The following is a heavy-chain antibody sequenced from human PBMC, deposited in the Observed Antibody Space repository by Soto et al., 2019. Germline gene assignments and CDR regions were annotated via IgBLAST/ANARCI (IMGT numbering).Heavy chain of an antibody. Sequence: EVQLVESGGGLVQPGGSLRLSCAASGFTVSSNYMSWVRQAPGKGLEWVSVIYSGGSTYYADSVKDRFTISRHNSKNTLYLQMNSLRAEDTAVYYCARGIPNWGPYFDYWGQGTLVTVSS. V-gene: IGHV3-53*04. CDR2: IYSGGST. CDR3: ARGIPNWGPYFDY. CDR1: GFTVSSNY. J-gene: IGHJ4*02. D-gene: IGHD7-27*01.